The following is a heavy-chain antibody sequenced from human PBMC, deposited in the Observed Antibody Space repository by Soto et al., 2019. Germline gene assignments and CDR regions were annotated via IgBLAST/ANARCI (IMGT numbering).Heavy chain of an antibody. CDR1: GFIFISYS. Sequence: GGALRLSSAASGFIFISYSMNWGRQAPGKGLEWVSYISSSSSTIYYADSVKGRFTISRDNAKNSLYLQMNSVRDEETAVYYWARGLSEWQLNWFDPWGQGTLVTVSS. V-gene: IGHV3-48*02. D-gene: IGHD3-3*01. J-gene: IGHJ5*02. CDR3: ARGLSEWQLNWFDP. CDR2: ISSSSSTI.